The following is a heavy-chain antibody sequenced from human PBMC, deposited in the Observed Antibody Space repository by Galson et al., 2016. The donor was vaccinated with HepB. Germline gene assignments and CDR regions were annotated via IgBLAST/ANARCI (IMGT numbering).Heavy chain of an antibody. J-gene: IGHJ4*02. Sequence: FLRLSCAASGFTFSDPYMDWVRQAPGKGPEWVGRIRSRKIIYTTEYATSVKGRITISRDDSKNLMFLPMTSLKIEDTAVYFCVRGRTGIVFDYWGQGILVTVSS. CDR1: GFTFSDPY. V-gene: IGHV3-72*01. CDR2: IRSRKIIYTT. D-gene: IGHD3-16*02. CDR3: VRGRTGIVFDY.